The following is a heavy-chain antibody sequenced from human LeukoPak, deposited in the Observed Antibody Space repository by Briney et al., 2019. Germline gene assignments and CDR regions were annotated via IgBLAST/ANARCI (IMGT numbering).Heavy chain of an antibody. V-gene: IGHV4-39*07. CDR2: IYYSGNT. CDR1: GVSISSSNSY. D-gene: IGHD5-12*01. J-gene: IGHJ4*02. CDR3: ARNRGGPSIVATIIGGFDY. Sequence: SETLSLTCTVSGVSISSSNSYWGWIRQPPGKGLEWIGSIYYSGNTYYNASLKSQVSISIDTSKNQFSLKLSSVTAADTAVYYCARNRGGPSIVATIIGGFDYWGQGTLVTVSS.